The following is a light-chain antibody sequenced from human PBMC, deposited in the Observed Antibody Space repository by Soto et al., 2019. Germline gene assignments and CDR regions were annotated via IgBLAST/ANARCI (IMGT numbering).Light chain of an antibody. CDR3: CSYAGSYYYV. J-gene: IGLJ1*01. V-gene: IGLV2-11*01. Sequence: ALTQPRSVSGSPGQSVAISCTGTSSDVGGYNYVSWYQQHPGKAPKLMIYDVTKRPSGVPDRFSASKSGNTASLTISGLQADDEADYYCCSYAGSYYYVFGTGTRSPS. CDR1: SSDVGGYNY. CDR2: DVT.